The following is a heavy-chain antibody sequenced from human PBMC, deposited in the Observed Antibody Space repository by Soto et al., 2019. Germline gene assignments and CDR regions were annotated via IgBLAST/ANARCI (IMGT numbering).Heavy chain of an antibody. CDR1: GGSISSGGNY. CDR3: ARDAWDGGSDH. Sequence: QVQLQESGPGLVKPSQTLSLTCTVSGGSISSGGNYWSWIRQHPGKGLEWIGYIYYSGSTYNNPSLKSRVTISLDTSKNQFSLKLSSVTAADTAVYYCARDAWDGGSDHWGQGTLVTVSS. D-gene: IGHD2-15*01. CDR2: IYYSGST. V-gene: IGHV4-31*03. J-gene: IGHJ5*02.